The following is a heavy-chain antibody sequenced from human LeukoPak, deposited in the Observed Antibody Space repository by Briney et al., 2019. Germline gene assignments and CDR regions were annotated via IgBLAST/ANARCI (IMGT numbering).Heavy chain of an antibody. J-gene: IGHJ5*02. V-gene: IGHV4-39*07. CDR1: GGSISSSGYY. CDR2: IYSSGST. CDR3: ARTYDILTGYPENWFDP. Sequence: PSETLSLTCTVSGGSISSSGYYWGWIRQPPGKGLEWIGSIYSSGSTYYNPSLKSRVTISVDTSKNQFSLKLSSVTAADTAVYYCARTYDILTGYPENWFDPWGQGTLVTVSS. D-gene: IGHD3-9*01.